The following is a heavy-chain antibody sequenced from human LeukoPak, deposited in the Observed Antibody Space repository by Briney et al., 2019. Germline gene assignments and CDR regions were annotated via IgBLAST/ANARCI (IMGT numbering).Heavy chain of an antibody. CDR3: ARDLVSSHWFDP. Sequence: SETLSLTCTVSGGSICGFYWSWIRQSPGKGLEWIGFISYSGSTNYNPSLKSRVTISVDMSKNQFSLKLSSVTAADTAVYYCARDLVSSHWFDPWGQGTLVTVSS. J-gene: IGHJ5*02. CDR2: ISYSGST. D-gene: IGHD2-8*01. V-gene: IGHV4-59*01. CDR1: GGSICGFY.